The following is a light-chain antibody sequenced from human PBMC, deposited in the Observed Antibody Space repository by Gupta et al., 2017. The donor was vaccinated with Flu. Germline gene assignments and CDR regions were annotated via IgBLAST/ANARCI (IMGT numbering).Light chain of an antibody. Sequence: QSVFTQPPSVSAAPGQKVTISCSGSSSNIGNNYVSWYQQLPGTAPKLLMYDNNKRPSGIPDRFSGSKSGTSATLGITGLQTGDEAEYYCGTWDSSLSAVVFGGGTKLTVL. J-gene: IGLJ2*01. V-gene: IGLV1-51*01. CDR3: GTWDSSLSAVV. CDR2: DNN. CDR1: SSNIGNNY.